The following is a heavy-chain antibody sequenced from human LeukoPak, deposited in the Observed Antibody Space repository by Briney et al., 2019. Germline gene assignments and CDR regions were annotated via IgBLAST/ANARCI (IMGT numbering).Heavy chain of an antibody. J-gene: IGHJ6*03. CDR2: IYHSGST. D-gene: IGHD2-2*01. Sequence: PSETLSLTCTVSGGSISSSSYYWGWIRQPPGQGLEWIGSIYHSGSTYYNPSLNSRVTISVDTSKNQFSLKLRSVTAADTALYYCARSLAVPAHYYYYYYMDVWGKGTTVTVSS. V-gene: IGHV4-39*01. CDR3: ARSLAVPAHYYYYYYMDV. CDR1: GGSISSSSYY.